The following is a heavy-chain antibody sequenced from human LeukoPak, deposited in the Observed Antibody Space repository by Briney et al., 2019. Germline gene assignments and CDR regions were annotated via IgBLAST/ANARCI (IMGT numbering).Heavy chain of an antibody. CDR3: ARYSSSWYSSGSNFDY. CDR1: GGSISSYY. CDR2: IYYSGST. V-gene: IGHV4-59*08. J-gene: IGHJ4*02. D-gene: IGHD6-13*01. Sequence: PSETLSLTCTVSGGSISSYYWSWIRQPPGKGLEWIGYIYYSGSTYYNPSLKSRVTISVDTSKNQFSLKLSSVTAADTAVYYCARYSSSWYSSGSNFDYWGQGTLVTVSS.